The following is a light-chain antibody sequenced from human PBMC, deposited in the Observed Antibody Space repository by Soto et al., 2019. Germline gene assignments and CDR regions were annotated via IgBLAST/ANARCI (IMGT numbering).Light chain of an antibody. CDR1: QSDTNAY. Sequence: EMVVTQSPGTLSLSPGERATLSCRASQSDTNAYLTWYQQKPGQAPRLLIYGASTRATDIPDRFSGSGSGTDFTLTISRVEPEDFAVYYCHYYGGPFGGGTKIEIK. J-gene: IGKJ4*01. CDR3: HYYGGP. CDR2: GAS. V-gene: IGKV3-20*01.